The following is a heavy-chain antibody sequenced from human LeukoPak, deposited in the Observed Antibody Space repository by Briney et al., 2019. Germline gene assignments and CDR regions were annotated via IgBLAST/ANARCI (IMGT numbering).Heavy chain of an antibody. CDR1: GYTFTGYY. D-gene: IGHD6-13*01. CDR3: ARASPSSSYSLGY. CDR2: INPNSGGT. J-gene: IGHJ4*02. Sequence: ASVKVSCKASGYTFTGYYMHWVRQAPGQGLEWVGWINPNSGGTNYAQKFQGRVTMTRDTSISTAYMELSRLRSDDTAVYYCARASPSSSYSLGYWGQGTLVTVSS. V-gene: IGHV1-2*02.